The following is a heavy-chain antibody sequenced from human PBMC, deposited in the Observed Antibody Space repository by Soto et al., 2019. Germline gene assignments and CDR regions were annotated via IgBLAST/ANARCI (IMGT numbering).Heavy chain of an antibody. CDR3: ARAALGGTTYYYGSGSYLYPNWFDP. D-gene: IGHD3-10*01. J-gene: IGHJ5*02. V-gene: IGHV4-59*01. CDR2: IYYSGST. Sequence: SETLSLTCTVSGGSISSYYWSWIRQPPGKGLEWIGYIYYSGSTNYNPSLKSRVTISVDTSKNQFSLKLSSVTAADTAVYYCARAALGGTTYYYGSGSYLYPNWFDPWGQGTLVTVSS. CDR1: GGSISSYY.